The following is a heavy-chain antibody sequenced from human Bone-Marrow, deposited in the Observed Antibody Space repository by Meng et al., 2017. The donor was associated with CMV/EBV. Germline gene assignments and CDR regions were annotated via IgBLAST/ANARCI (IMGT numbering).Heavy chain of an antibody. CDR1: GFTFSSYG. J-gene: IGHJ4*02. D-gene: IGHD3-10*01. CDR3: ARDPHFGALDY. Sequence: GESLKISCAASGFTFSSYGMHWVRQAPGKGLEWVTFIQYDGSNKYYADSVKGRFTISRDNAKNSLYLQMNGLRAEDTAVYYCARDPHFGALDYWGQGTLVTVSS. CDR2: IQYDGSNK. V-gene: IGHV3-30*02.